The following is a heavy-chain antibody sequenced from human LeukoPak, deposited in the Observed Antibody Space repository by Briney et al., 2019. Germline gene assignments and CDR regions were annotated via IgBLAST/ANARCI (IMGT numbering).Heavy chain of an antibody. CDR3: ARDFNYDYGDDGWFDP. CDR2: IYTSGST. D-gene: IGHD4-17*01. J-gene: IGHJ5*02. V-gene: IGHV4-61*02. CDR1: GGSVNSGRYY. Sequence: SETLSLTCTVSGGSVNSGRYYWSWIRQPAGKGLEWIGRIYTSGSTNYNPSLKSRVTMSVDTSKNQFSLKLSSVTAADTAVYYCARDFNYDYGDDGWFDPWGRGTLVTVSS.